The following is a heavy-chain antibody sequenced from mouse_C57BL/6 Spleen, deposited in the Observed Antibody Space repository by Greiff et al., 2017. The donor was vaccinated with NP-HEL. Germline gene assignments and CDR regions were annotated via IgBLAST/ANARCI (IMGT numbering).Heavy chain of an antibody. V-gene: IGHV1-66*01. CDR3: ATSTVVAPYFDY. CDR1: GYSFTSYY. J-gene: IGHJ2*01. Sequence: QVQLKQSGPELVKPGASVKISCKASGYSFTSYYIHWVKQRPGQGLEWIGWIYPGSGNTKYNEKFKGKATLTADTSSSTAYMQLSSLTSEDSAVYYCATSTVVAPYFDYWGQGTTLTVSS. CDR2: IYPGSGNT. D-gene: IGHD1-1*01.